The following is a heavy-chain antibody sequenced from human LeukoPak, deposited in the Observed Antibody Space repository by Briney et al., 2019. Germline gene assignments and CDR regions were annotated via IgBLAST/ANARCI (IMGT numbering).Heavy chain of an antibody. CDR2: ISSNGGST. CDR1: GFTFSSYA. CDR3: VKGGDYGDPFDP. D-gene: IGHD4-17*01. J-gene: IGHJ5*02. Sequence: GGSLRLTCSASGFTFSSYAMHWVRQAPGKGLEYVSAISSNGGSTYYADSVKGRFTISRDNSKNTLYLQMSSLRAEDTAVYYCVKGGDYGDPFDPWGQGTLVTVSS. V-gene: IGHV3-64D*06.